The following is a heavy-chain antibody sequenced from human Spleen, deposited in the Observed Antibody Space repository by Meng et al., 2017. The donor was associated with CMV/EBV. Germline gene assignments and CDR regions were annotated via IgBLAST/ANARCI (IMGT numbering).Heavy chain of an antibody. CDR1: GYTFTGYY. D-gene: IGHD6-13*01. Sequence: SGYTFTGYYMQWVRQAPGQGLEWMGWINPNSGGTNYAQKFQGRVTMTRDTSISTAYMELSRLRSDDTAVYYCARDSTPYSSSWWGDPWGQGTLVTVSS. CDR2: INPNSGGT. J-gene: IGHJ5*02. CDR3: ARDSTPYSSSWWGDP. V-gene: IGHV1-2*02.